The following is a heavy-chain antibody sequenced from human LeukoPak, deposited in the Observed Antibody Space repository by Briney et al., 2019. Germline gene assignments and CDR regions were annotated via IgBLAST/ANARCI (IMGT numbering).Heavy chain of an antibody. CDR3: ARVVVTGAFSTWFDP. CDR1: GGSFSGYY. CDR2: INHSGST. Sequence: SETLSLTCAVYGGSFSGYYWSWIRQPPGKGLEWIGEINHSGSTNYNPSLKSRVTISVDTSKNQFSLKLSSVTVADTAIYYCARVVVTGAFSTWFDPWGQGALVIVS. V-gene: IGHV4-34*01. J-gene: IGHJ5*02. D-gene: IGHD2-21*02.